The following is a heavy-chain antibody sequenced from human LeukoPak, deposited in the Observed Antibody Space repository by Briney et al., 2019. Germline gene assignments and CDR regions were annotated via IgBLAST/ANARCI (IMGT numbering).Heavy chain of an antibody. D-gene: IGHD5-18*01. CDR1: GFTFSSYG. CDR2: IWYDGSNK. V-gene: IGHV3-33*01. Sequence: GGSLRLSCAASGFTFSSYGMHWVRQAPGKGLEWVAVIWYDGSNKYYADSVKGRFTISRDNSKNTLHLQMNSLRAEDTAVYYCARFLSGYSYGFDYWGQGTLVTVSS. J-gene: IGHJ4*02. CDR3: ARFLSGYSYGFDY.